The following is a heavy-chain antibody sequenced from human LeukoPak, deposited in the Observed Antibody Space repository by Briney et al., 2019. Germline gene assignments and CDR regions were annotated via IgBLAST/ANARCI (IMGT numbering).Heavy chain of an antibody. J-gene: IGHJ4*02. CDR1: GCTFSGHW. CDR3: ASPYSSRWYELCY. CDR2: IKQEGSEV. V-gene: IGHV3-7*01. Sequence: GGSLRLSCAASGCTFSGHWMSWVRQAPGGGLEWVATIKQEGSEVYYVDSVKGRFTISRDNAKNSLYLQMNSLRAEDTAVYYCASPYSSRWYELCYWGQGTLVTVSS. D-gene: IGHD6-13*01.